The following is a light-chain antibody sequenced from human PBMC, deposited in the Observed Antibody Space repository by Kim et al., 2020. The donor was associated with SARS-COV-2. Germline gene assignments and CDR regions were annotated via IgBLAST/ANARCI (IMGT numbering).Light chain of an antibody. CDR3: QQSDKWPST. J-gene: IGKJ2*01. CDR2: HAS. Sequence: VSPGERVTLSCRASQSVDNNVAWYQQKPGQAPRLLMYHASTRATGVPARFSGSGSGTDFTLTVSSMQSEDFAVYYCQQSDKWPSTYGQGTKVEIK. V-gene: IGKV3-15*01. CDR1: QSVDNN.